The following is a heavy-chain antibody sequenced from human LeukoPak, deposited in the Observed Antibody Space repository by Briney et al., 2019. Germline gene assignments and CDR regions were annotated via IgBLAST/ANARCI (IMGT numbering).Heavy chain of an antibody. Sequence: SETLSLTCAVYGGSFSGYYWSWIRQPPGKGLEWIGEINHSGSTNYNPSLKGRVTISVDTSKNQFSLKLSSVTAADTAVCYCARGPSYYGSGSYYNYKNYYGMDVWGQGTTVTVSS. CDR1: GGSFSGYY. V-gene: IGHV4-34*01. CDR3: ARGPSYYGSGSYYNYKNYYGMDV. J-gene: IGHJ6*02. D-gene: IGHD3-10*01. CDR2: INHSGST.